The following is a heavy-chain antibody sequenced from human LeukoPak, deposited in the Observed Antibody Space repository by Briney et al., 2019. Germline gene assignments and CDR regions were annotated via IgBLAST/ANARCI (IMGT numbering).Heavy chain of an antibody. V-gene: IGHV3-30-3*01. Sequence: GGSLRLSCAASGFTFRSYSIHWVRLAPGRGLESLAVISQDGSNKYYAGSVKGRFTISRDNSENTVYLQMNSLRAEDTALYYCARDGEPDYNDTDFWGQGTLVSVSP. D-gene: IGHD4-11*01. CDR2: ISQDGSNK. J-gene: IGHJ4*02. CDR3: ARDGEPDYNDTDF. CDR1: GFTFRSYS.